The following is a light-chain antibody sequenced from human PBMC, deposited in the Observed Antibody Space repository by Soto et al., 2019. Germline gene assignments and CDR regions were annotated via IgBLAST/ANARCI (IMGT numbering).Light chain of an antibody. Sequence: GERTTLSFRASQSVRSNYLAWYQQKPGQAPRFLIYDASSRATGIPDRFSGSGSGTDFTLTISRLEPEDFAVYYCQQYGSSPLTFGGGTKVDIK. CDR3: QQYGSSPLT. CDR2: DAS. CDR1: QSVRSNY. V-gene: IGKV3-20*01. J-gene: IGKJ4*01.